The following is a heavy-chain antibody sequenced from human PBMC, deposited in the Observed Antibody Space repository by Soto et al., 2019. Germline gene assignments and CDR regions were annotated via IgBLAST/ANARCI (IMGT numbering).Heavy chain of an antibody. J-gene: IGHJ5*02. V-gene: IGHV2-5*02. CDR1: GFSLSTSGVG. CDR2: IYWDDDK. D-gene: IGHD6-13*01. CDR3: AHKVGQQLADNWFDP. Sequence: QITLKESGPTLVKPTQTLTLTCTFSGFSLSTSGVGVGWIRQPPGKALEWLALIYWDDDKRYSPSLKSRLTITKDTSKIQVVLTMTNMDPVDTATYYCAHKVGQQLADNWFDPWGQGTLVTVSS.